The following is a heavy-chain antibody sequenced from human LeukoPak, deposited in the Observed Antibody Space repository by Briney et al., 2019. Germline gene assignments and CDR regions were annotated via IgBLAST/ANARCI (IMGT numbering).Heavy chain of an antibody. J-gene: IGHJ6*03. V-gene: IGHV4-34*01. CDR3: ARGGGYYYYMDV. D-gene: IGHD3-10*01. CDR1: GGSFSGYY. CDR2: IHHSGDT. Sequence: SETLSLTCAVYGGSFSGYYWSWIRQPPGKGLEWIGEIHHSGDTNYNPSLKSRVTISVDTSKNQFSLKLSSVTAADTAVYYCARGGGYYYYMDVWGKGTTVTVSS.